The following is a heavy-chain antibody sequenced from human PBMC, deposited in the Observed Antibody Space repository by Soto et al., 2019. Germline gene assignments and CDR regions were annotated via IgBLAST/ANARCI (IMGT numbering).Heavy chain of an antibody. V-gene: IGHV1-69*10. Sequence: GASVKVYCKALRGLFSRSVFNLGRQAPGQGLEWMGGVNPILNIADHAQKFRGRVTMTTDTSTTTVYMELTNLRSDDTAVYYCARCIQGDYYYGMDVWGQGTTVTVSS. CDR2: VNPILNIA. J-gene: IGHJ6*02. CDR3: ARCIQGDYYYGMDV. CDR1: RGLFSRSV. D-gene: IGHD5-18*01.